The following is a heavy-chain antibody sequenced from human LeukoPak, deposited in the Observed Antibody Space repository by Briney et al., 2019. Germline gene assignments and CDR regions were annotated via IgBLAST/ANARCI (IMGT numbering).Heavy chain of an antibody. J-gene: IGHJ4*02. CDR3: ARDRSGDQWLGIDY. D-gene: IGHD6-19*01. V-gene: IGHV3-48*01. Sequence: GGSLRLSCAASGFTFSSYSMSWVRQAPGKGLEWVSYISSSSSTIYYADSVKGRFTISRDNAKNSLYLQMNSLRAEDTAVYYCARDRSGDQWLGIDYWGQGTLVTVSS. CDR2: ISSSSSTI. CDR1: GFTFSSYS.